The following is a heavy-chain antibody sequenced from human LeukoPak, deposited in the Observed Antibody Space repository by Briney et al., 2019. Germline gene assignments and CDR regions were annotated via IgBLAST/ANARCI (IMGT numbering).Heavy chain of an antibody. CDR2: IIPIFGTA. V-gene: IGHV1-69*01. CDR1: GGTFSSYA. J-gene: IGHJ4*02. D-gene: IGHD3-3*01. Sequence: GASVKVSCKASGGTFSSYAISWVRQAPGQGLEWMGGIIPIFGTANYAQKFQGRVTITADESTSTAYMELSSLRSEDTAVYYCVSHFWSGTFDYWGQGTLVTVSS. CDR3: VSHFWSGTFDY.